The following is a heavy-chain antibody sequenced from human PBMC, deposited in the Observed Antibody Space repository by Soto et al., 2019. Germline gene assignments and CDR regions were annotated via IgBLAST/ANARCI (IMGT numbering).Heavy chain of an antibody. D-gene: IGHD3-10*01. CDR3: TTQGFGGLHCILDV. V-gene: IGHV4-61*01. CDR1: GGSISSITKHFSNHY. CDR2: ISNIGSP. J-gene: IGHJ6*02. Sequence: QVQLQESGPGLVKPSETLSLTCTVSGGSISSITKHFSNHYCSGIRLSPGTGMEWIGDISNIGSPRYNPSLKSRVSIAVGTSKKQFSLKLTSVTAADTAVYDGTTQGFGGLHCILDVWGQGTTVTVSS.